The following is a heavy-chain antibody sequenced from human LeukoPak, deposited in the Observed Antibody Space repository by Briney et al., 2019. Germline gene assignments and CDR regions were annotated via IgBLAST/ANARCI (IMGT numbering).Heavy chain of an antibody. CDR2: ISGSGGST. CDR1: GFTFSSYA. J-gene: IGHJ4*02. V-gene: IGHV3-23*01. Sequence: GGSLRLSCAASGFTFSSYAMSWVRQAPGKGLEWVSAISGSGGSTYYADSVKGRFTISRDSSKNTLYLQMNSLRAEDTAVYYCAKDENNWNHIDYWGQGTLVTVSS. D-gene: IGHD1-20*01. CDR3: AKDENNWNHIDY.